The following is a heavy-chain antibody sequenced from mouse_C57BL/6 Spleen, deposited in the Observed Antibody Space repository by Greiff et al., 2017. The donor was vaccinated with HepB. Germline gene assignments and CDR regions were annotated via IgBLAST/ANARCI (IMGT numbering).Heavy chain of an antibody. CDR3: ARIITTVVDPYYFDY. J-gene: IGHJ2*01. V-gene: IGHV1-81*01. CDR1: GYTFTSYG. D-gene: IGHD1-1*01. CDR2: IYPRSGNT. Sequence: QVQLKQSGAELARPGASVKLSCKASGYTFTSYGISWVKQRTGQGLEWIGEIYPRSGNTYYNEKFKGKATLTADKSSSTAYMELRSLTSEDSAVYFCARIITTVVDPYYFDYWGQGTTLTVSS.